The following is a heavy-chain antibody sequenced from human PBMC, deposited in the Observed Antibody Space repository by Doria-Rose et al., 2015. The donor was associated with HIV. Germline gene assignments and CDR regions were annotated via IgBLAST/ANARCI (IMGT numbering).Heavy chain of an antibody. V-gene: IGHV2-26*01. J-gene: IGHJ4*02. Sequence: QVTLKESGPVLVKPTETLTLTCTVSGVSLSSPGMGVSWIRQPPGKALEWLANIFSDDERSYKTSPRSRLTISRCTSKSQVVLTMTDMDPVDTATYYCARKKSSRWYHKYYFDFWGQGTLVIVSA. D-gene: IGHD6-13*01. CDR1: GVSLSSPGMG. CDR2: IFSDDER. CDR3: ARKKSSRWYHKYYFDF.